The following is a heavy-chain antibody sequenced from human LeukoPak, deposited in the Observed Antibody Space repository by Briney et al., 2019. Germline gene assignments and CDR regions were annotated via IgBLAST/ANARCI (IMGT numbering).Heavy chain of an antibody. CDR1: GYTFTAYY. D-gene: IGHD6-19*01. J-gene: IGHJ4*02. CDR3: ARARVRNPVAGLYNLDY. Sequence: ASVKVSCKASGYTFTAYYIHWLRQAPGQGPEWMGWIKPDSGSSHYAQKFQGRVTMTRDTSSNSAYRDLTRLKSHAPAGYYCARARVRNPVAGLYNLDYGGRGALVTVSS. V-gene: IGHV1-2*02. CDR2: IKPDSGSS.